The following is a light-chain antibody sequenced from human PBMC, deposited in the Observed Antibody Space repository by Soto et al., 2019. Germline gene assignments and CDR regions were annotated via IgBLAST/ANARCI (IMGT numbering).Light chain of an antibody. CDR1: QNVNNY. CDR2: GAS. CDR3: QQTYSSYT. V-gene: IGKV1-39*01. Sequence: DIQMTQSPSSLSASVADRVTITCRAVQNVNNYVNWYQQKPGKATKLLIYGASSLQSGVPSRFSGRASGTDFTLIISSVQPEDSATYCCQQTYSSYTFGQGTKLEIK. J-gene: IGKJ2*01.